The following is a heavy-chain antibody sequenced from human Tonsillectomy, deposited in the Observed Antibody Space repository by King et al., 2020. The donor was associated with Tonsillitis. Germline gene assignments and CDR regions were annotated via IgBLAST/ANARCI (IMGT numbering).Heavy chain of an antibody. CDR1: GFTFSGSA. V-gene: IGHV3-73*02. CDR2: IRSKANSYAT. D-gene: IGHD2-2*01. Sequence: VQLVESGGGLVQPGGSLKLSCAASGFTFSGSAMHWVRQASGKGLEWVGRIRSKANSYATAYVASGKGRITISRDASKTTAYLQMNSLKTEDTAVYYCTGLGRENYQPPADYWGQGTLVTVSS. J-gene: IGHJ4*02. CDR3: TGLGRENYQPPADY.